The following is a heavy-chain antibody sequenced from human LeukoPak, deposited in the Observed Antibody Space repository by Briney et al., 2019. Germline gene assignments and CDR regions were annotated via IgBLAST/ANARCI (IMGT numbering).Heavy chain of an antibody. CDR2: ISGDGTRT. CDR3: AKWPEGAMDYFDY. D-gene: IGHD3-16*01. Sequence: HAGGSLRLSCAASGFTFSSYAMTWARQAPVKGLEWVSAISGDGTRTYYADSVKGRFTISRDNSKNTLYLEMRSLRVEDTAIYYCAKWPEGAMDYFDYWGQGTLVTVSS. V-gene: IGHV3-23*01. J-gene: IGHJ4*02. CDR1: GFTFSSYA.